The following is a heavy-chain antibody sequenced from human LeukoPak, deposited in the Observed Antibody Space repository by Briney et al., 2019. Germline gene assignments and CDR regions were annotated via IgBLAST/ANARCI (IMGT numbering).Heavy chain of an antibody. Sequence: GGSLSLLCAASGFPLSSYWMHGARQAPGKGLVWVSRIKRDGSTDYADSVKGRFTISRDNAKNTVSLQMNSLRAEDTGVYYCARAPSEIGGYYPEYFRHWGQGTLVTVSS. CDR1: GFPLSSYW. V-gene: IGHV3-74*01. J-gene: IGHJ1*01. CDR3: ARAPSEIGGYYPEYFRH. D-gene: IGHD3-22*01. CDR2: IKRDGST.